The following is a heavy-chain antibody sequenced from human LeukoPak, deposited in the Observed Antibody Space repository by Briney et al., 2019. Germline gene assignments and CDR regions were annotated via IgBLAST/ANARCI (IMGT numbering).Heavy chain of an antibody. CDR2: IKQDGSEK. CDR1: GFTFSSYW. Sequence: GGSLRLSCAASGFTFSSYWMSWVRQAPGKGLEWVANIKQDGSEKYYVDSVKGRFTISRDNAKNSLYLQMSSLRAEDTAVYYCARDLGRDGYNYGPDYFDYWGQGTLVTVSS. CDR3: ARDLGRDGYNYGPDYFDY. V-gene: IGHV3-7*01. J-gene: IGHJ4*02. D-gene: IGHD5-24*01.